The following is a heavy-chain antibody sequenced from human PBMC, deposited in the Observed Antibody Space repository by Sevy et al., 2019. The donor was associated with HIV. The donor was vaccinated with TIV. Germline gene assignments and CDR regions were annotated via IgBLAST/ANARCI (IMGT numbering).Heavy chain of an antibody. V-gene: IGHV4-39*01. CDR2: IYYSGST. CDR3: APRRRYDFLSGYYTDAFDI. CDR1: GGSISSSSYY. J-gene: IGHJ3*02. Sequence: SETLSLTCTVSGGSISSSSYYWGWIRQPPGKGLEWIGSIYYSGSTYYNPSLKSRVTISVDTSKNQFSLNLSSVTAAATAGYYCAPRRRYDFLSGYYTDAFDIWGQGTMVTVSS. D-gene: IGHD3-3*01.